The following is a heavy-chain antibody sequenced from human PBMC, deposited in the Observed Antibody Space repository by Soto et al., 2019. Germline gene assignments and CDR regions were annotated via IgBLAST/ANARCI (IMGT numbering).Heavy chain of an antibody. J-gene: IGHJ3*02. V-gene: IGHV3-15*07. D-gene: IGHD3-22*01. CDR2: IKSKTDGGTT. CDR1: GFTFSNAW. Sequence: PGGSLRLSCTASGFTFSNAWMNWVRQAPGKGLEWVGRIKSKTDGGTTDYAAPVKGRFTISRDDSKNTLYLQMNSLKTEDTAVYYCTTKRGTYYYDSSGYNDAFDIWGQGTMVTVSS. CDR3: TTKRGTYYYDSSGYNDAFDI.